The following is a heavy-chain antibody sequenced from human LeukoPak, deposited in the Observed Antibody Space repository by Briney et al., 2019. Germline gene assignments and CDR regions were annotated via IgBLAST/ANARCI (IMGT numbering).Heavy chain of an antibody. CDR1: GYTFTGYY. CDR3: AGEGAAIFGAVGHYGMDV. J-gene: IGHJ6*02. D-gene: IGHD3-3*01. V-gene: IGHV1-2*02. Sequence: ASVKVSCKASGYTFTGYYMHWVRQAPGQGLEWMGWINPNSGGTNYAQKLQGRVTMTRDTSISTAYMELSRLRSDDTAVYYCAGEGAAIFGAVGHYGMDVWGQGTTVTVSS. CDR2: INPNSGGT.